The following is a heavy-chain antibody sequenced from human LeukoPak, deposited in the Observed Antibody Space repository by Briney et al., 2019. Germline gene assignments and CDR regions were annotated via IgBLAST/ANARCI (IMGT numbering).Heavy chain of an antibody. J-gene: IGHJ4*02. V-gene: IGHV3-30*02. CDR1: GFTFSNFG. CDR2: IQINGNDK. CDR3: GKDFSWSFDY. Sequence: GGSLRLSCVASGFTFSNFGMHWVRPAPGKGLEWVSKIQINGNDKYYADSVKGRFTISRDNSKKMVYPQMNSLRAEDTAVYYCGKDFSWSFDYWGQGTLVTVSS.